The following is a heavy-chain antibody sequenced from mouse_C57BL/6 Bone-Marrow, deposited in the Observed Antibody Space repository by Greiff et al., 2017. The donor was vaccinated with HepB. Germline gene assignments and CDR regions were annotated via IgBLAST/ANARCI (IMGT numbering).Heavy chain of an antibody. J-gene: IGHJ1*03. V-gene: IGHV1-69*01. Sequence: QVQLQQPGAELVMPGASVKLSCKASGYTFTSYWMHWVKQRPGQGLEWIGEIDPSDSYTNYNQKFKGKSTLTVDKSSSTAYMQLSSLTSEDSAVYYCARSPIYYGNYGYFDVWGTGTTVTVSS. D-gene: IGHD2-1*01. CDR3: ARSPIYYGNYGYFDV. CDR1: GYTFTSYW. CDR2: IDPSDSYT.